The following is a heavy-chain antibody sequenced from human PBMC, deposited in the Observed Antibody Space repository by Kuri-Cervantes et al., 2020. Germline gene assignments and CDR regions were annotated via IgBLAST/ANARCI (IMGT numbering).Heavy chain of an antibody. V-gene: IGHV3-23*01. CDR1: GFTLRNYA. CDR3: AREFSDATTMRGIYYYYYGMDV. D-gene: IGHD1-1*01. J-gene: IGHJ6*02. CDR2: ISGNGDTT. Sequence: GESLKISCEASGFTLRNYAMSWVRQAPGKGLEWVSAISGNGDTTYYADSVQGRVTISRDNSKNTLYLQMNSLRAEDTAVYYCAREFSDATTMRGIYYYYYGMDVRGQGTTVTVSS.